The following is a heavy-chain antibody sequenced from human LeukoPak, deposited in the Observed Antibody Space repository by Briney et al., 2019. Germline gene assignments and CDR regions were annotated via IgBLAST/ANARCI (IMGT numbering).Heavy chain of an antibody. J-gene: IGHJ5*02. V-gene: IGHV4-61*02. Sequence: SETLSLTCTVSGGSISSGSYYWSWIRQPAGKGLEWIGRIYTSGSTNYNPSLKSRVTISVDTSKNQFSLKLSSVTAADTAVYYCARAPLVGWFDPWGQGTLVTVSS. CDR3: ARAPLVGWFDP. CDR2: IYTSGST. CDR1: GGSISSGSYY.